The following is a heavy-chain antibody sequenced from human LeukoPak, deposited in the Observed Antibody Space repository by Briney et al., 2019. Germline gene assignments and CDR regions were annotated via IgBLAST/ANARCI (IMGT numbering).Heavy chain of an antibody. J-gene: IGHJ4*02. V-gene: IGHV1-3*01. CDR2: INAGNRNT. Sequence: GASVTVSCTASGYTFLNYTMHWVRQAPGQRLEWMGWINAGNRNTKYSQKFQGRVTITRDTSATIAYMELSSLRSEDTAVYYCARSARSEAADYWGQGTLVTVSP. CDR1: GYTFLNYT. CDR3: ARSARSEAADY.